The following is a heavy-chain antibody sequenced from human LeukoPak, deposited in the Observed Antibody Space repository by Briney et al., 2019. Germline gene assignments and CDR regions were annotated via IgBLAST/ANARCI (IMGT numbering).Heavy chain of an antibody. CDR2: IIPILGIA. CDR3: ARGLGVLRFLEWLYRTYYGMDV. CDR1: GGTFSSYA. Sequence: SVKVSCKASGGTFSSYAISWVRQAPGQGLEWMGRIIPILGIANYAQKFQGRVTITADKSTSTAYMELSSLRSEDTAVYYCARGLGVLRFLEWLYRTYYGMDVWGQGTTVTVSS. V-gene: IGHV1-69*04. J-gene: IGHJ6*02. D-gene: IGHD3-3*01.